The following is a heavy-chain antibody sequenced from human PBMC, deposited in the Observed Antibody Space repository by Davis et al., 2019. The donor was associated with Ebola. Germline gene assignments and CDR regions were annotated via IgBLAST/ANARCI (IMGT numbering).Heavy chain of an antibody. Sequence: ASVKVSCKASGYTFTSSAMHWVRQAPGQRLEWMGWISAYLGNTNYAQKLQGRVTMTTDTSTSTAYMELRSLRSDDTAVYYCARGGGSYSADYWGQGTLVTVSS. V-gene: IGHV1-18*01. CDR3: ARGGGSYSADY. CDR2: ISAYLGNT. J-gene: IGHJ4*02. CDR1: GYTFTSSA. D-gene: IGHD1-26*01.